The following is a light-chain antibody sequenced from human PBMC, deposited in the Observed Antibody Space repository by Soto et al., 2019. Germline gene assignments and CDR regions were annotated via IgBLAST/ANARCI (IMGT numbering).Light chain of an antibody. J-gene: IGKJ4*01. CDR3: LHHNSYLALT. CDR1: QGIRDD. Sequence: DIQMTQSPSSLAASVGDRVTITCRASQGIRDDLGWYQQKPGKAPKRLIYAASTLQSGVPSRFSGSRSGTEFTLTISSLQPEDFASYYRLHHNSYLALTFGGGTKVETK. CDR2: AAS. V-gene: IGKV1-17*01.